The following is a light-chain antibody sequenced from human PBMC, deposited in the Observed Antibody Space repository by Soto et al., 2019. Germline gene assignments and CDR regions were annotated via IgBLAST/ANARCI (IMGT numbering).Light chain of an antibody. CDR1: RTGINSY. Sequence: FVLTQSPGTLSLSPGERATLSCRAGRTGINSYLAWYQQKPGQAPRLLIYDASSRATGIPDRFSGSGSGTDFTLTISSLEPEDFAVYYCQQSLNPKTFGQGTKVDIK. J-gene: IGKJ1*01. CDR2: DAS. V-gene: IGKV3D-20*02. CDR3: QQSLNPKT.